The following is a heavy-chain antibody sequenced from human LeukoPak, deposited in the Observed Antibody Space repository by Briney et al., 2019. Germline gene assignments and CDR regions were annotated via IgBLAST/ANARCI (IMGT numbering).Heavy chain of an antibody. V-gene: IGHV4-59*08. CDR3: ARHVAEWELLVYFDY. D-gene: IGHD1-26*01. Sequence: SETLSLTCSVSGGSINTYYWSWIRQPPGKGLEWIGYIYYSGSTYYNPSLKSRVTISVDTSKNQFSLKLSSVTAADTAVYYCARHVAEWELLVYFDYWGQGTLVTVSS. CDR2: IYYSGST. J-gene: IGHJ4*02. CDR1: GGSINTYY.